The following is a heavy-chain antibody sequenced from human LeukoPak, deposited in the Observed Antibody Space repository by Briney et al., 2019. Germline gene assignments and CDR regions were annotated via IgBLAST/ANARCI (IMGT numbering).Heavy chain of an antibody. D-gene: IGHD3-22*01. CDR1: GFTFSSYA. Sequence: GGSLRLSCAASGFTFSSYAMSWDRQAPGKGLEWVSAISGSGGSTYYADSVKGRFTISRDNSKNTLYQQMNSRTAEETALYYCAKEQNWVTMIDAFDIWGQGTMVTVSS. CDR3: AKEQNWVTMIDAFDI. V-gene: IGHV3-23*01. J-gene: IGHJ3*02. CDR2: ISGSGGST.